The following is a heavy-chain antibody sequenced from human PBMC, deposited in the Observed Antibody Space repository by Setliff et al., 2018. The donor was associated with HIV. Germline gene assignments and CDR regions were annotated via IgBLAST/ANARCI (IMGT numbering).Heavy chain of an antibody. J-gene: IGHJ4*02. V-gene: IGHV7-4-1*02. Sequence: ASVKVSCKTSGYMFSLYGIHWLRQAPGQNLEWMGWINTETGTPTYAPGFTGRSVLSLDTSVSAAYLQISSLKAEDTAVYYCARDQRLFYFDSWGQGTLVTVSS. CDR3: ARDQRLFYFDS. CDR1: GYMFSLYG. CDR2: INTETGTP.